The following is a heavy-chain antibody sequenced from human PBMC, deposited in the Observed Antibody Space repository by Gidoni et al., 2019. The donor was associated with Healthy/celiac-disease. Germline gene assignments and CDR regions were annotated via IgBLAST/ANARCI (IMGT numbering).Heavy chain of an antibody. V-gene: IGHV4-39*01. J-gene: IGHJ4*02. CDR1: GVSISSSSYY. CDR3: AVEGLKGY. CDR2: IYYSGST. Sequence: QLQLQESGPGLVKPSETLSLTCTVSGVSISSSSYYWGWIRKPPGKGLEWIGSIYYSGSTYYNPSLKSRVTISVDTSKNQFSLKLSSVTAADTAVYYCAVEGLKGYWGQVTLVTVSS. D-gene: IGHD3-16*01.